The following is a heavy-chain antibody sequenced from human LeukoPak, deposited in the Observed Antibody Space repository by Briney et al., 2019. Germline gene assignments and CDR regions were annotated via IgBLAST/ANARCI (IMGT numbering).Heavy chain of an antibody. Sequence: SETLSLTCTVSDDSISDYYRGWIRQPPGKGLEWIGYFHNSGTSTYNPSLKSRVTISADTSKNQFSLKLNSLTTADTAVYYCTRGAGWLIDYWGQGMLVTVSS. CDR3: TRGAGWLIDY. CDR1: DDSISDYY. V-gene: IGHV4-59*01. J-gene: IGHJ4*02. D-gene: IGHD3-16*01. CDR2: FHNSGTS.